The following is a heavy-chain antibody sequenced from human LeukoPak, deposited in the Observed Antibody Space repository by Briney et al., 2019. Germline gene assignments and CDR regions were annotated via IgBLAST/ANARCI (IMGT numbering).Heavy chain of an antibody. CDR1: GFTFTNYW. CDR3: ARDLWGAYRVDFFDF. D-gene: IGHD2-21*01. CDR2: IKQDGSET. J-gene: IGHJ4*02. V-gene: IGHV3-7*01. Sequence: PGGSLRLSCAASGFTFTNYWMSWVSRAPGKGLEWVANIKQDGSETYYADSVRGRFTISRDNAQNSLYLQMNSLTAEDTAVYYCARDLWGAYRVDFFDFWGQGILVTVSS.